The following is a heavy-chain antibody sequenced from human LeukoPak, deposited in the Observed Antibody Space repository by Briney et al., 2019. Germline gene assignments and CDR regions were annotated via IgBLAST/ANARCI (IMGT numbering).Heavy chain of an antibody. CDR2: IYHSGST. D-gene: IGHD6-19*01. CDR1: GDSISSNNW. J-gene: IGHJ4*02. Sequence: SETLSLTCVVSGDSISSNNWWSWVRQPPGKGLEWIGEIYHSGSTNYNPSLKSRVTISVDKSKNQFSLKLSSVTAADTAVYYCATTPALAVAGTLDPKEWGQGTLVTVSS. CDR3: ATTPALAVAGTLDPKE. V-gene: IGHV4-4*02.